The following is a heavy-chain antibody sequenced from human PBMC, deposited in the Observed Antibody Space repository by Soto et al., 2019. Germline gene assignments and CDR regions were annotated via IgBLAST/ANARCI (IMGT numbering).Heavy chain of an antibody. V-gene: IGHV3-23*01. CDR2: ISVNGGSP. Sequence: EVQLLESGGGLVQPGGSLRLSCAASGFKFSNFVMSWVRRCPGKGLEWVSVISVNGGSPYYSGSVQGRFTISRDNSDNTVFLQMNSLRADDTAIYYCAKGSSSYFNYYHALDVWGQGTAVTVSS. J-gene: IGHJ6*02. CDR1: GFKFSNFV. CDR3: AKGSSSYFNYYHALDV. D-gene: IGHD6-13*01.